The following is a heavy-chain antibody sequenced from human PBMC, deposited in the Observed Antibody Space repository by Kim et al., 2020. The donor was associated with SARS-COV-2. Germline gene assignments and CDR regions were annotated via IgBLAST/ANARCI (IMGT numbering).Heavy chain of an antibody. CDR1: GFTFSSYA. Sequence: GGSLRLSCAASGFTFSSYAMSWVRQAPGKGLEWVAAISGSGSSTYYADSVKGRFTISRDNSKNTLYLQMNSLRAEDTAVYYCATVAYYYDSSGYYSGGDYWGQGTLVTLSS. V-gene: IGHV3-23*01. J-gene: IGHJ4*02. CDR3: ATVAYYYDSSGYYSGGDY. CDR2: ISGSGSST. D-gene: IGHD3-22*01.